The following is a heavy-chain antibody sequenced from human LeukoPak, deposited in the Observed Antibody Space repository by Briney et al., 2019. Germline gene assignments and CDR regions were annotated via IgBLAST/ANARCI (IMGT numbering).Heavy chain of an antibody. CDR3: ARGRVSSSSWQSVYYYYLYMDV. CDR2: IDHTGST. CDR1: GDSISIYH. D-gene: IGHD6-13*01. Sequence: SETLSLTCSVSGDSISIYHWNWIRRPPGKGLEGIGYIDHTGSTNYNPSLNTRLTISRDTSTNHFSLKLSSVTAADTAVYFCARGRVSSSSWQSVYYYYLYMDVWGKGSTVTVSS. V-gene: IGHV4-59*01. J-gene: IGHJ6*03.